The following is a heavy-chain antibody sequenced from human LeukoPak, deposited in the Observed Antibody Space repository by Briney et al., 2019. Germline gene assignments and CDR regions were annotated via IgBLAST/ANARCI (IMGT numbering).Heavy chain of an antibody. V-gene: IGHV3-20*04. CDR1: GFTFGDYG. CDR3: AGDCPDTAMVCDGMDV. J-gene: IGHJ6*02. CDR2: INWNGGST. Sequence: GGSLRLSCAASGFTFGDYGMSWVRQAPGKGLEWVSGINWNGGSTGYADSVKGRFTISRDNAKNSLYLQMNSLRAEDTALYYCAGDCPDTAMVCDGMDVWGQGTTVTVSS. D-gene: IGHD5-18*01.